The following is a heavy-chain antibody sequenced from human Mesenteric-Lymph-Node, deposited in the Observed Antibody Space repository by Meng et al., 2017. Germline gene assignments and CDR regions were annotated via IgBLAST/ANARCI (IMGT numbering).Heavy chain of an antibody. V-gene: IGHV3-23*01. Sequence: GESLKISCAASGFTFSSFGMTWVRQAPGKGLEWVSSFSGNGGTTYYANSVKGRFTMSRDDSKNTVHLQMSSLRAEDTAIYYCAKNVASGSYGPFENWGQGTLVTVSS. CDR3: AKNVASGSYGPFEN. D-gene: IGHD3-10*01. CDR1: GFTFSSFG. J-gene: IGHJ4*02. CDR2: FSGNGGTT.